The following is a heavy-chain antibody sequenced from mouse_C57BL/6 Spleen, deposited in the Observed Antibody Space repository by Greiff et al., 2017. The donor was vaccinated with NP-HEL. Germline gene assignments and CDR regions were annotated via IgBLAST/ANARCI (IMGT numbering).Heavy chain of an antibody. CDR3: ARLYDGYLFDV. Sequence: VQLQQSGPELVKPGASVKIPCKASGYTFTDYNMDWVKQSHGKSLEWIGDINPNNGGTIYNQKFKGKATLTVDKSSSTAYMELRSLTSEDTAVYYCARLYDGYLFDVWGTGTTVTVSS. V-gene: IGHV1-18*01. CDR2: INPNNGGT. J-gene: IGHJ1*03. CDR1: GYTFTDYN. D-gene: IGHD2-3*01.